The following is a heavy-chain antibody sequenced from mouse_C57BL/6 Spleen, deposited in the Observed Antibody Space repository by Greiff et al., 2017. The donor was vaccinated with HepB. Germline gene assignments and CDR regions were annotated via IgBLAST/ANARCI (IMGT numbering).Heavy chain of an antibody. CDR2: ISSGSSTI. D-gene: IGHD2-3*01. V-gene: IGHV5-17*01. J-gene: IGHJ3*01. Sequence: EVKLMESGGGLVKPGGSLKLSCAASGFTFSDYGMHWVRQAPEKGLEWVAYISSGSSTIYYAETVKGRFTISRDNAKNTLFLQMTSLRSEDTAMYYCARPNGYYPFAYWGQGTLVTVSA. CDR1: GFTFSDYG. CDR3: ARPNGYYPFAY.